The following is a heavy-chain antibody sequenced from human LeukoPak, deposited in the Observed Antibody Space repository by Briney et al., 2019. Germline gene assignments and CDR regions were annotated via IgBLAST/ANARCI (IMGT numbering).Heavy chain of an antibody. D-gene: IGHD6-6*01. CDR1: GFTFSNYW. J-gene: IGHJ4*02. Sequence: PGGSLRLSCAASGFTFSNYWMHWVRQAPGKGLVWVSRINSDGINTSYADSVKGRFTISRDNAKNTLNLQMNSLRAEDTAVYYCARLGVYSSSGWGQGTLVTVSS. CDR2: INSDGINT. V-gene: IGHV3-74*01. CDR3: ARLGVYSSSG.